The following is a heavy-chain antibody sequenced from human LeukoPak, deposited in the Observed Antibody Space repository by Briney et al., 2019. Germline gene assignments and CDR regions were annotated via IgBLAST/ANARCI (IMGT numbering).Heavy chain of an antibody. J-gene: IGHJ4*02. CDR3: PTGAGYTDS. CDR1: GFTFSRNW. V-gene: IGHV3-7*01. CDR2: IKHDGSEE. D-gene: IGHD3-9*01. Sequence: PGGSLRLSCAGSGFTFSRNWMCWVRQAPGKGLEWVANIKHDGSEEYYVDSVKGRFTVSRDNAKNSLYLQMNSLRAEDTGVYYCPTGAGYTDSWGQGALVTVSS.